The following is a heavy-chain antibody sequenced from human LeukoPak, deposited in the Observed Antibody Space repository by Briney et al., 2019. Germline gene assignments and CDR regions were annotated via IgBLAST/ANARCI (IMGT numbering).Heavy chain of an antibody. CDR1: GFTFSNYA. D-gene: IGHD5-12*01. J-gene: IGHJ4*02. CDR2: ITGSGGDA. CDR3: AKGLEGFSGSCCHYFFDF. Sequence: GGSLRLSCAASGFTFSNYAMNWVRQAPGKGLEWVSSITGSGGDAYYADSVKGRFTISRDNSKNTLDLQMNSLRAEDTAVYYCAKGLEGFSGSCCHYFFDFWGQGALITVSS. V-gene: IGHV3-23*01.